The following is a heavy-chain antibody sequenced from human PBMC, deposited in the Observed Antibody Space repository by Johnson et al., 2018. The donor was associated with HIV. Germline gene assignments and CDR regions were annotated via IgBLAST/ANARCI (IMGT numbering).Heavy chain of an antibody. J-gene: IGHJ3*02. V-gene: IGHV3-11*01. D-gene: IGHD6-19*01. CDR2: ISSSGRTI. CDR1: GFTFSDYY. Sequence: QMLLVESGGGLVRPGGSLRLSCAASGFTFSDYYMTWIRQAPGKGLECVSYISSSGRTIYYADSVKGRFTISRDNPKHSVHLEMNSLRADDTALYYCARDWLTSRAVAGTSAFDIWGQGTMVTVSS. CDR3: ARDWLTSRAVAGTSAFDI.